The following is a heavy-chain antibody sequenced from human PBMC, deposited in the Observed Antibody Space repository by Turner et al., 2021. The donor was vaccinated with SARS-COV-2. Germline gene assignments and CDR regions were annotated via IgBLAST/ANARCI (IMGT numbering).Heavy chain of an antibody. V-gene: IGHV4-59*01. CDR2: IHYSGGT. D-gene: IGHD3-10*01. CDR3: ARGYYGIGEDGTAFDS. Sequence: QVQLQESGPGLVKSSETLSLTCTVSGGFISTYYWSWIRLPPGKGLEWIGYIHYSGGTNYNPSLGSRVTMSVDTSKNQFSLNLSSVTAADTAMYYCARGYYGIGEDGTAFDSWGQGTLVTVSS. CDR1: GGFISTYY. J-gene: IGHJ5*01.